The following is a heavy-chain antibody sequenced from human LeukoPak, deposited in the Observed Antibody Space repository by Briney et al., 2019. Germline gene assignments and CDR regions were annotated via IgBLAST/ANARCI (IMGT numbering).Heavy chain of an antibody. D-gene: IGHD2-2*01. CDR2: IYYSGST. CDR3: ARGPQDIVVVPAARRMGDYYYYMDV. J-gene: IGHJ6*03. V-gene: IGHV4-59*12. Sequence: SETLSLTCTVSGGSISSYYWSWIRQPPGKGLEWIGYIYYSGSTNYNPSLKSRVTISVDTSKNQFSLKLSSVTAADTAVYYCARGPQDIVVVPAARRMGDYYYYMDVWGKGTTVTVSS. CDR1: GGSISSYY.